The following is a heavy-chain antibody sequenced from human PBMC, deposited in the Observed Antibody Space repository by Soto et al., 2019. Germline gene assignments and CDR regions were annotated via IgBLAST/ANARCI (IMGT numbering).Heavy chain of an antibody. J-gene: IGHJ4*02. CDR3: ARHTQRITIAAN. CDR1: GGSISSSSYY. D-gene: IGHD3-3*01. V-gene: IGHV4-39*01. CDR2: IYYSGST. Sequence: QLQLQESGPGLVKPSETLSLTCTVSGGSISSSSYYWGWIRQPPGKGLEWIGIIYYSGSTYYNPFLKSRVTISVDTSKNLCSLKLSSVTAADTAVYYCARHTQRITIAANWGQGTLVTVSS.